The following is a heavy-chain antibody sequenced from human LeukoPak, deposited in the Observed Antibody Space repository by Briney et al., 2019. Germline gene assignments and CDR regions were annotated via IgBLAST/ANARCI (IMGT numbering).Heavy chain of an antibody. CDR1: GYTFTGYY. D-gene: IGHD3-3*01. Sequence: GASVKVSCMASGYTFTGYYMHWVRQAPGQGLEWMGWINPNSGGTNYAQKFQGRVTMTRDTSISTGYMELSRLRSDDMAVYYCVRGGALYYDFWDWGQGTLVTVSS. CDR2: INPNSGGT. V-gene: IGHV1-2*02. CDR3: VRGGALYYDFWD. J-gene: IGHJ4*02.